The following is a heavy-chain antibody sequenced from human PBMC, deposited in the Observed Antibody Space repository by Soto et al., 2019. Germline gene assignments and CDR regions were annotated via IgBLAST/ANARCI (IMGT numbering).Heavy chain of an antibody. CDR3: ARDGILTGYVIFDY. CDR1: GFTFSSYA. V-gene: IGHV3-30-3*01. CDR2: ISYDGSNK. J-gene: IGHJ4*02. Sequence: GGSLRLSCAASGFTFSSYAMHWVRQAPGKGLEWVAVISYDGSNKYYADSVKGRFTISRDNSKNTLYLQMNSLRAEDTAVYYCARDGILTGYVIFDYWGQGTLVTVSS. D-gene: IGHD3-9*01.